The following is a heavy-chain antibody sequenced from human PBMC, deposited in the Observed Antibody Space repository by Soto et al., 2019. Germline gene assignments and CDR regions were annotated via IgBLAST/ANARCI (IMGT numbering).Heavy chain of an antibody. CDR3: ATLAVAGSVNWFDP. D-gene: IGHD6-19*01. J-gene: IGHJ5*02. Sequence: QFQLVQSGAEVRKPGVSVKVSCKASGYTLTSYGISWVRQAPGQGLEWMGWISVYSGNTNYAQKSQGRVPMTRDTPTSTAYMELRSLRSDDTAVYYCATLAVAGSVNWFDPWGQGTLVTVSS. CDR1: GYTLTSYG. V-gene: IGHV1-18*04. CDR2: ISVYSGNT.